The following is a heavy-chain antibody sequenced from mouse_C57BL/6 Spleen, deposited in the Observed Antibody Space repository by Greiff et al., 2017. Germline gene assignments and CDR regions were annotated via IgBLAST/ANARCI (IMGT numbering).Heavy chain of an antibody. CDR3: ARGGGSWAWYFDV. CDR1: GYSITSGYD. D-gene: IGHD4-1*01. V-gene: IGHV3-1*01. J-gene: IGHJ1*03. Sequence: ESGPGMVTPSQSLSLTCTVTGYSITSGYDWHWIRPFPGNKLEWMGYISYSGSTNYNPSLKSRISITHDTSKNHFFLKLNSVTTEDTATYYCARGGGSWAWYFDVWGTGTTVTVSS. CDR2: ISYSGST.